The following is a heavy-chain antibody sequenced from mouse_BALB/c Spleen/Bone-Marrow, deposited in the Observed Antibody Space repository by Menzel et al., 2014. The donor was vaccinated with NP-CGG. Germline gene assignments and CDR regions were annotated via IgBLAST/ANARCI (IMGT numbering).Heavy chain of an antibody. Sequence: EVKLEESGGGLVQPGGSLILSCATSGFTFTDYYMSWVRQPPGKALEWLGFIKNKANGYTTEYSASVKGRFTISRDNSQSILYLQMNTLRAEDSATYYCARSLYPRAMDYWGQGTSVTVSS. J-gene: IGHJ4*01. D-gene: IGHD2-1*01. CDR1: GFTFTDYY. V-gene: IGHV7-3*02. CDR2: IKNKANGYTT. CDR3: ARSLYPRAMDY.